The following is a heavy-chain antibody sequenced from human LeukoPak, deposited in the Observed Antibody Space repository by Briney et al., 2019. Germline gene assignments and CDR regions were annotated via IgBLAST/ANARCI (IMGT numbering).Heavy chain of an antibody. V-gene: IGHV3-30*18. CDR1: GFIFSSYN. CDR2: ILYDGSKK. J-gene: IGHJ3*02. Sequence: PGGSLRLSCAASGFIFSSYNMHWVRQAPGKGLEWVAAILYDGSKKYYADSVKGWFSVYRDNSNYTLYMELNSLRAEDTALYSCANFDGSTQAFHIWGQGTMVTVSS. D-gene: IGHD3-9*01. CDR3: ANFDGSTQAFHI.